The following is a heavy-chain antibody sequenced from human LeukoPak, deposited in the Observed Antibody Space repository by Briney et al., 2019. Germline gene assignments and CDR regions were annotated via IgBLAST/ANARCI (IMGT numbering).Heavy chain of an antibody. CDR3: ARDRSGWYYFDS. V-gene: IGHV3-48*03. CDR1: GFTLSSYG. D-gene: IGHD6-19*01. J-gene: IGHJ4*02. CDR2: MSSSGSVT. Sequence: GGSLRLSCVVSGFTLSSYGMNRVRQAPGKGLEWVSYMSSSGSVTYYADSMKGRFTISRDAANNSLYLQMNRLRAEDTGVYFCARDRSGWYYFDSWGQGTLVTVSS.